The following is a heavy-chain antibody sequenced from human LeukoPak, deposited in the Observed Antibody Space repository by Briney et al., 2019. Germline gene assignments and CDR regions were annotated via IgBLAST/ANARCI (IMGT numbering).Heavy chain of an antibody. V-gene: IGHV4-59*08. D-gene: IGHD3-22*01. CDR3: ARHLASSGYSVDY. CDR1: GGSISSYY. CDR2: IYYSGST. Sequence: SETLSLTCTVSGGSISSYYWSWIRQPPGKGLEWIGYIYYSGSTNYNPSPKSRVTISVDTSKNQFSLKLSSVTAADTAVYYCARHLASSGYSVDYWGQGTLVTVSS. J-gene: IGHJ4*02.